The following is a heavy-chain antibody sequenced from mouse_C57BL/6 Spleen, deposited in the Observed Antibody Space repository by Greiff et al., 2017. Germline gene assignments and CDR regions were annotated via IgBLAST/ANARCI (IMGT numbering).Heavy chain of an antibody. CDR1: GFNIKDYY. D-gene: IGHD1-1*01. Sequence: EVQLQQSGAELVKPGASVKLSCTASGFNIKDYYMHWVKQRTEQGLEWIGRIDPEDGETKYAPNFQGKATITADTSSNTAYLQLSSLTSEDTAVYYCARIPHYDGSHWYFDVWGTGTTVTVSS. CDR3: ARIPHYDGSHWYFDV. J-gene: IGHJ1*03. CDR2: IDPEDGET. V-gene: IGHV14-2*01.